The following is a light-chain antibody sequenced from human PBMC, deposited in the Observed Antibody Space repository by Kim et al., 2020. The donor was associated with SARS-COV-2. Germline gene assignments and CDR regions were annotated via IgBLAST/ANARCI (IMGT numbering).Light chain of an antibody. CDR2: EDN. J-gene: IGLJ2*01. Sequence: KTVNISCTRSSGSIASNYMQWYQQRPGSAPTTVIYEDNQRPSGVPDRFSGSIDSSSNSASLTISGLKTEDEADYYCQSYDSSNQGVFGGGTQLTVL. CDR3: QSYDSSNQGV. V-gene: IGLV6-57*03. CDR1: SGSIASNY.